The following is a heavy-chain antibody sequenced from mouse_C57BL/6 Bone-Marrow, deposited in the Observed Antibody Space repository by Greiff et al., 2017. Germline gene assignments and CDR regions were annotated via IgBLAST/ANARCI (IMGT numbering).Heavy chain of an antibody. D-gene: IGHD2-1*01. CDR3: ARQGIYSSY. J-gene: IGHJ3*01. CDR2: INPYNGGT. V-gene: IGHV1-19*01. Sequence: EVQLQQSGPVLVKPGASVKMSCKASGYTFTDYYMNWVKQSNGKSLEWIGVINPYNGGTSYNQKFKGKATLTVDKSSSTAYMELNSLTSEDSAVYYCARQGIYSSYWGQGTLVTVSA. CDR1: GYTFTDYY.